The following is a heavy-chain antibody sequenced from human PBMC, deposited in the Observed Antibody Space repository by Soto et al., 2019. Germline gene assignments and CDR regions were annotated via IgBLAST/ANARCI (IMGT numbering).Heavy chain of an antibody. D-gene: IGHD2-15*01. CDR1: GYSFNDYG. J-gene: IGHJ2*01. CDR3: ARCYCSVGSCYTCWHFDL. CDR2: IGPYEGVT. V-gene: IGHV1-18*01. Sequence: QVQLEQSGAEVKKPGASVRVSCKASGYSFNDYGMSCVRQAPGQGLEWMGWIGPYEGVTNHAQTFQGRVTMTVDTSTTTADMELRSLRSDYTAIYYCARCYCSVGSCYTCWHFDLWGPCTLVTVTA.